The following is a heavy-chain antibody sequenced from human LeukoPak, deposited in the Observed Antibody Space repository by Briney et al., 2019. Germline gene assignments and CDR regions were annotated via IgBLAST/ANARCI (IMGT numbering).Heavy chain of an antibody. Sequence: PGGSLRLSCAASGFTVSSNYMTWVRQAPGKGLEWVSVIYSRGNTYYADSVKGRFTISRDNSKNTLYLQMNSLRAEDTAVYYCARERGFLQGDHWFDPWGQGTLVTVSS. J-gene: IGHJ5*02. V-gene: IGHV3-66*01. CDR2: IYSRGNT. D-gene: IGHD2-21*01. CDR3: ARERGFLQGDHWFDP. CDR1: GFTVSSNY.